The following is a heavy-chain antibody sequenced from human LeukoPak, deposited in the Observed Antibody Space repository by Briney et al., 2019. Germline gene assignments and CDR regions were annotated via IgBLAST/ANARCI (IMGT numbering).Heavy chain of an antibody. J-gene: IGHJ4*02. Sequence: PGGSLRLSCVAPGFTFSSYAMHWVRQAPGKGLEYVSAISNNGGSTYYANSVKGRFTISRDNSKNTLSLQMGSPRAEDKAVYYCARGDSGSHLDYWGQGSLVTVSS. CDR3: ARGDSGSHLDY. CDR1: GFTFSSYA. D-gene: IGHD1-26*01. V-gene: IGHV3-64*01. CDR2: ISNNGGST.